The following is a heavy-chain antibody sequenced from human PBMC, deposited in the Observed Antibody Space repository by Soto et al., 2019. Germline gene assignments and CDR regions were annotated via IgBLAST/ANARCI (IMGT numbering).Heavy chain of an antibody. CDR3: ARNRYDILTGYTNWFDP. CDR2: IYYSGST. D-gene: IGHD3-9*01. V-gene: IGHV4-59*01. J-gene: IGHJ5*02. Sequence: SETLSLTCTVSGGSISSYYWSWIRQPPGKGLEWIGYIYYSGSTNYNPSLKSRVTISVDTSKNQFSLKLSSVTAADTAVYYCARNRYDILTGYTNWFDPWGQGTLVTVSS. CDR1: GGSISSYY.